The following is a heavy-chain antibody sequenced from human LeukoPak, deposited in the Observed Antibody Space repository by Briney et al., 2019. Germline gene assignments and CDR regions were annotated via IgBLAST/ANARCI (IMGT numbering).Heavy chain of an antibody. D-gene: IGHD6-19*01. CDR1: GFIFSSYS. CDR3: ARVLQDSSGSRNFDY. J-gene: IGHJ4*02. V-gene: IGHV3-21*01. CDR2: ISSSSSYI. Sequence: PGGSLRLSCAASGFIFSSYSMNWVRQAPGKGLEWVSSISSSSSYIYYAGSVKGRFTISRDNAKNSLYLQMNSLRAEDTAVYYCARVLQDSSGSRNFDYWGQGTLVTVSS.